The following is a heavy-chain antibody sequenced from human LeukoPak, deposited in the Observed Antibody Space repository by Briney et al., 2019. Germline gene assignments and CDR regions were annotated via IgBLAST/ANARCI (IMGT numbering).Heavy chain of an antibody. CDR3: ARHREAAAFSGFDY. J-gene: IGHJ4*02. V-gene: IGHV4-59*08. CDR2: MYNSGST. CDR1: GGSISSYF. D-gene: IGHD6-13*01. Sequence: SETLSLTCTVSGGSISSYFWSWIRQPPGKGLEWIGYMYNSGSTNYNPSLKSRVTISVDSSKNQFSLKLSSVAAADTAVYYCARHREAAAFSGFDYWGQGTLVTVSS.